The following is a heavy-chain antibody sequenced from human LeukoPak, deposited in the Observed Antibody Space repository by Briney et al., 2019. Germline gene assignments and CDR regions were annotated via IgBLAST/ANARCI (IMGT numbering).Heavy chain of an antibody. D-gene: IGHD3-9*01. CDR3: AKEYALWLGRSFDY. CDR2: IWYDGSNK. Sequence: GRSLRLSCAASGFTFSSYGMHWVRQAPGKGLEWVALIWYDGSNKYYADSVKGRFTISRDNSKNILYLQMNSLRAEDTAVYYCAKEYALWLGRSFDYWGQGTLVSVSS. J-gene: IGHJ4*02. CDR1: GFTFSSYG. V-gene: IGHV3-33*06.